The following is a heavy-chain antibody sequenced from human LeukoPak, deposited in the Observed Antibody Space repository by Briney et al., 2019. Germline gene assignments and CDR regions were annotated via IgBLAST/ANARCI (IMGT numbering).Heavy chain of an antibody. CDR1: GYTFTSCG. J-gene: IGHJ4*02. CDR2: MNPNSGNT. CDR3: TRGSSGRRDN. Sequence: GASVKVSCKASGYTFTSCGINWVRQATGQGLEWMGWMNPNSGNTGYGQSFQGRITVTRDISIGTAYMELSNLTSEDTAIYYCTRGSSGRRDNWGQGTLVTVSA. D-gene: IGHD6-19*01. V-gene: IGHV1-8*01.